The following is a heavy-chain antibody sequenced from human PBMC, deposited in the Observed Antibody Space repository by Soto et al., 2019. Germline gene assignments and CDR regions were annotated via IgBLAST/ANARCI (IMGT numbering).Heavy chain of an antibody. CDR1: GFTFSSYE. CDR3: ARPMRNYDFWSGYPDGMDD. V-gene: IGHV3-48*03. CDR2: ISSSGSTI. J-gene: IGHJ6*02. D-gene: IGHD3-3*01. Sequence: GGSLRLSCAASGFTFSSYEMNWVRQAPGKGLEWVSYISSSGSTIYYADSVKGRFTISRDNAKNSLYLQMNSLRAEDTAVYYCARPMRNYDFWSGYPDGMDDWGQGTTVTVSS.